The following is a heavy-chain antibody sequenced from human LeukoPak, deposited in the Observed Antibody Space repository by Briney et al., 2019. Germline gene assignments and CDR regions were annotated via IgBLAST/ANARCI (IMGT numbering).Heavy chain of an antibody. Sequence: SVKVSCKASGGTFSSYAISWVRQAPGQGLEWMGRIIPIYGTANYAQKFQGRVTITTDESTSTAYMELSSPRSEDTAVYYCARDGYGGYVAHFDYWGQGTLVTVSA. D-gene: IGHD4-17*01. CDR2: IIPIYGTA. CDR3: ARDGYGGYVAHFDY. V-gene: IGHV1-69*05. J-gene: IGHJ4*02. CDR1: GGTFSSYA.